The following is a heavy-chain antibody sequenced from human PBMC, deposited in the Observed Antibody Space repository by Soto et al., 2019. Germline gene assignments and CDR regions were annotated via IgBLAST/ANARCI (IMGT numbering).Heavy chain of an antibody. V-gene: IGHV5-51*01. CDR3: ATDAGKYQHYYYGMDV. CDR2: IYPGDSDT. Sequence: GESLKISCKGSGYSFTSYWIGWVRQMPGEGLEWMGIIYPGDSDTRYSPSFQGQVTISADKSISTAYLQWSSLKASDTAMYYCATDAGKYQHYYYGMDVWGQGTTVTVSS. CDR1: GYSFTSYW. D-gene: IGHD2-2*01. J-gene: IGHJ6*02.